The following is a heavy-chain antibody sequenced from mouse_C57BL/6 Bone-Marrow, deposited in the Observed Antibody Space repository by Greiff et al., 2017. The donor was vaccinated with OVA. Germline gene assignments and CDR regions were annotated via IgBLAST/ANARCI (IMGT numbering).Heavy chain of an antibody. J-gene: IGHJ4*01. CDR3: ARDETGRGDY. CDR2: IYIGNGYT. D-gene: IGHD4-1*01. Sequence: VKLMESGAELVRPGSSVKMSCKTSGYTFTSYGINWVKQRPGQGLEWIGYIYIGNGYTEYNDKFKGKATLTSDTSSSTAYMQLSSLTSEASAIYVCARDETGRGDYWGRGTAVTVSS. CDR1: GYTFTSYG. V-gene: IGHV1-58*01.